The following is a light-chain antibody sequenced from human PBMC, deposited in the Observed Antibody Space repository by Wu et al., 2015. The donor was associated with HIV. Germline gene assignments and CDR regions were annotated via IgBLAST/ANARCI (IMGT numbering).Light chain of an antibody. CDR3: QQYNKWPQLT. CDR1: QSVSSN. J-gene: IGKJ4*01. CDR2: DAS. V-gene: IGKV3-15*01. Sequence: EIVMTQSPATLSVSPGERATLSCRASQSVSSNLAWYQQKPGQAPRLLIYDASTRATGIPARFSGSGSGTEFTLTISSMQSEDFAVYYCQQYNKWPQLTFGGGTRVEI.